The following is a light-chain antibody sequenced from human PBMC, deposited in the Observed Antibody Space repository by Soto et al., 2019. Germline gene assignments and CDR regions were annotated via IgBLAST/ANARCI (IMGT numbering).Light chain of an antibody. CDR1: QSVSSPY. J-gene: IGKJ1*01. Sequence: EGVLTQSPGTLSLSPGERATLSCRASQSVSSPYLAWYQQRPGQAPRLLIYGTSTRATGIPDRFSGSESGTDLTLTINSLEPEDFAVYYCQQYGYSPRTFGQGTKVEFK. CDR2: GTS. CDR3: QQYGYSPRT. V-gene: IGKV3-20*01.